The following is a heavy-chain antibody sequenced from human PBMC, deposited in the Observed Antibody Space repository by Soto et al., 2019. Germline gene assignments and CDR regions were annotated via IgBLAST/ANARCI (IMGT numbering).Heavy chain of an antibody. Sequence: QVQLVESGGGVVQPGGSLRLSCAASGFTFSSYAMHWVRQAPGKGLEWVAVISYDGSNKYYADSVKGRFTISRDDSKNTLFLQMNSLRPEDTAVYYCARDRKGGDSWFWDYFDYWGQGILVTVSS. J-gene: IGHJ4*02. CDR3: ARDRKGGDSWFWDYFDY. D-gene: IGHD6-13*01. CDR2: ISYDGSNK. CDR1: GFTFSSYA. V-gene: IGHV3-30-3*01.